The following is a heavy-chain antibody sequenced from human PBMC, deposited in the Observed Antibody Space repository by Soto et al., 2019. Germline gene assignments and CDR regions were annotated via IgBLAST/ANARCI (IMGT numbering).Heavy chain of an antibody. CDR3: APSGDWYFFDM. V-gene: IGHV5-51*01. CDR2: IYPGDSDT. D-gene: IGHD2-21*02. CDR1: GYSFTNCW. J-gene: IGHJ6*04. Sequence: PGESLKISCNGSGYSFTNCWIGLVRQMHGKGLEWMGIIYPGDSDTRYSPSFQGQVTISADKAISTAYLPWSSLRAPDTAMYYCAPSGDWYFFDMWDKRKMVTASS.